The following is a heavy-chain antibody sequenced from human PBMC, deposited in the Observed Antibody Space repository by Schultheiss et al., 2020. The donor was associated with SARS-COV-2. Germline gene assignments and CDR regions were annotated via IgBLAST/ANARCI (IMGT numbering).Heavy chain of an antibody. V-gene: IGHV4-34*01. CDR1: GGSISNYY. D-gene: IGHD3-16*01. Sequence: SETLSLTCTVSGGSISNYYWSWIRQPPGKGLEWIGEINHSGSTNYNPSLKSRVTISVDTSKNQFSLKLSSVTAADTAVYYCARRGSGIGITFIDLWGRGTLVTVSS. CDR3: ARRGSGIGITFIDL. CDR2: INHSGST. J-gene: IGHJ2*01.